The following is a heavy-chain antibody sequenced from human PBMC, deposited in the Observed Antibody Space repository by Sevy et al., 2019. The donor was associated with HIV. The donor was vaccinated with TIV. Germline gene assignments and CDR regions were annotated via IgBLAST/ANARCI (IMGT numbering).Heavy chain of an antibody. V-gene: IGHV3-48*03. CDR1: GFTFSSYE. CDR2: ISSSGSTI. CDR3: AREMLGYCSSTSCYITFYYYYGMDV. J-gene: IGHJ6*02. Sequence: GGSLRLSCAASGFTFSSYEMNWVRQAPGKGLEWVSYISSSGSTIYYADSVKGRFTISRDNAKNSLYLQMNSLGAEDTAVYYCAREMLGYCSSTSCYITFYYYYGMDVWGQGTTVTVSS. D-gene: IGHD2-2*01.